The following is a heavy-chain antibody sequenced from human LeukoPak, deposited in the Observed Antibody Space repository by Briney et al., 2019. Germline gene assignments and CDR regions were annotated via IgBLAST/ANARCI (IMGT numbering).Heavy chain of an antibody. CDR1: GFTFNDYT. CDR2: ISWNSGTI. D-gene: IGHD3-22*01. CDR3: TKGVSMIVPLTAFDI. J-gene: IGHJ3*02. V-gene: IGHV3-9*01. Sequence: GGSLRLSCAASGFTFNDYTMNWVRQAPGKGLEWVSGISWNSGTIGYADSGKGRFTISRDNAKNSLYLQMNSLRAEDTALYYCTKGVSMIVPLTAFDIWGQGTMVTVS.